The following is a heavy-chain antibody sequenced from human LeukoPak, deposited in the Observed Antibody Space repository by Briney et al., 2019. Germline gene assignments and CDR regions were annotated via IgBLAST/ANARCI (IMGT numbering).Heavy chain of an antibody. CDR3: ARDPYSNYFDY. Sequence: GGSLRLSCAASGFTFSSYAMSWVRQAPGKGLDWVSVINTDGSTYYADSVKGRFTISRDRSKNTLYLQMNSLRVEDTAAYYCARDPYSNYFDYWGQGTLVTVSS. CDR1: GFTFSSYA. V-gene: IGHV3-66*01. D-gene: IGHD4-11*01. J-gene: IGHJ4*02. CDR2: INTDGST.